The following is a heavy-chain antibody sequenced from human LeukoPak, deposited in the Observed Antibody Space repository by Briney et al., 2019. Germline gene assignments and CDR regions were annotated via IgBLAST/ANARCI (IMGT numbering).Heavy chain of an antibody. CDR3: ARVRCDYGDFGNY. CDR2: ISVHTGNT. D-gene: IGHD4-17*01. CDR1: GYSFTSYG. J-gene: IGHJ4*02. V-gene: IGHV1-18*04. Sequence: ASVKVSCKASGYSFTSYGISWVRQAPGQGLEWMGRISVHTGNTNYAQKFQGRVTMATDTSTSTAYMELRSLRSDDTAVYYCARVRCDYGDFGNYWGQGTLVTVSS.